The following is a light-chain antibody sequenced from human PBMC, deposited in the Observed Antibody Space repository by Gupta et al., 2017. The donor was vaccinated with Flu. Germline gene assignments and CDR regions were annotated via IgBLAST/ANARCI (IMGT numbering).Light chain of an antibody. J-gene: IGLJ3*02. CDR3: CSYAGGPWV. V-gene: IGLV2-11*01. Sequence: QSALTQPRSVSGSPGQSVTISCTGTSSDVGGYNYVSWYQQHPGKAPKLMIYDVSNWPSAVPDRFSGSKSGNTASLTISGVQAEDDDDYYCCSYAGGPWVFGGGTKLTVL. CDR1: SSDVGGYNY. CDR2: DVS.